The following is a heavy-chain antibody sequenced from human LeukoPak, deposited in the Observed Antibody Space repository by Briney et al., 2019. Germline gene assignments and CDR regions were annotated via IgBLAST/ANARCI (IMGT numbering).Heavy chain of an antibody. CDR3: AKREMATIGYYYYYYMDV. V-gene: IGHV3-30*02. J-gene: IGHJ6*03. Sequence: GASLRLSCAASGFTFSSYGMHWVRHAPGKGLEWVAFIRYDGSNKYYADSVKGRFTISRDNSKNTLYLQMNSLRAEDTAVYYCAKREMATIGYYYYYYMDVWGKGTTVTVSS. CDR2: IRYDGSNK. CDR1: GFTFSSYG. D-gene: IGHD5-24*01.